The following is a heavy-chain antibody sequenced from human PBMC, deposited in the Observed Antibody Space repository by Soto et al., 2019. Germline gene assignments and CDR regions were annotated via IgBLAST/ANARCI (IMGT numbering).Heavy chain of an antibody. CDR1: GLTFSSYA. D-gene: IGHD3-10*01. J-gene: IGHJ6*02. V-gene: IGHV3-23*01. CDR2: ISGSGGRT. CDR3: AKDSLSSAWFGYGMDV. Sequence: GGSLRLSCAASGLTFSSYAMSWVRQAPGKGLEWVSSISGSGGRTSYADSVKGRFTRSRDNSKNTLYVQMSSLRVEDTAIYYCAKDSLSSAWFGYGMDVWGQGTTVTVSS.